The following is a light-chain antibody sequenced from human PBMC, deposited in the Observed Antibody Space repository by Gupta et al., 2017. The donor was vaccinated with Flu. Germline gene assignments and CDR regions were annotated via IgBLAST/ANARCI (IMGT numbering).Light chain of an antibody. J-gene: IGLJ2*01. V-gene: IGLV7-46*01. CDR1: TGAVTSGHY. CDR2: DKS. CDR3: LRAYSGAVV. Sequence: QAVVTQEPSLTVSPGGTVTLTCGSGTGAVTSGHYPYWFPQKPGQAPRTLIYDKSNTTTGTRGRFSGSTLVGKAALTLAGAQHEDEDEYYCLRAYSGAVVFGGGTKLTVL.